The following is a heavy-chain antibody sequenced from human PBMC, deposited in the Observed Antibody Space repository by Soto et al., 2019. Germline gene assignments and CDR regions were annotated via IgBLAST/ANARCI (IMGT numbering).Heavy chain of an antibody. CDR2: ISGSGGST. Sequence: EVQLLESGGGLVQPGGSLRLSCAASGFTFSSYAMSWVRQAPGKGLEWVSAISGSGGSTYYADYVKGRFTISRDTSKNTLYLQMNSLRAEDTAVYYCALHFDFWSGYSNPYYYYGMDVWGQGSTVTVSS. V-gene: IGHV3-23*01. J-gene: IGHJ6*02. CDR3: ALHFDFWSGYSNPYYYYGMDV. CDR1: GFTFSSYA. D-gene: IGHD3-3*01.